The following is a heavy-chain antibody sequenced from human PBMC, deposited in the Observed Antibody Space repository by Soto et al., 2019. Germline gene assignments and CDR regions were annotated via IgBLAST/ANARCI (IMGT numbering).Heavy chain of an antibody. D-gene: IGHD5-18*01. CDR2: ISNDRSNK. CDR3: VKDLDTAMGGYSDS. Sequence: QVQLVESGGGVVQPGRSLRLSCAASGFSFSTYGMHWVRQAPGKGLEWVTVISNDRSNKYYADSVKGRFTNSRDNSKSTLHLPMNSLGAEDMAVYYCVKDLDTAMGGYSDSWGQGTLVTVSS. J-gene: IGHJ4*02. V-gene: IGHV3-30*18. CDR1: GFSFSTYG.